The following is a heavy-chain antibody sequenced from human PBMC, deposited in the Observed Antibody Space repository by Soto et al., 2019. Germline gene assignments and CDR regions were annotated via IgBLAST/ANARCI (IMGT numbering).Heavy chain of an antibody. D-gene: IGHD4-17*01. CDR2: IYYSGST. CDR3: ARYLEYGVRLAVGAFDL. V-gene: IGHV4-31*03. CDR1: GGSISSGGYY. Sequence: SETLSLTCTVSGGSISSGGYYWSWIRQHPGKGLEWIGYIYYSGSTYYNPSLKSRVTISVDTSKNQFSLKLSSVTAADTAVYYCARYLEYGVRLAVGAFDLWGQGPIVTV. J-gene: IGHJ3*01.